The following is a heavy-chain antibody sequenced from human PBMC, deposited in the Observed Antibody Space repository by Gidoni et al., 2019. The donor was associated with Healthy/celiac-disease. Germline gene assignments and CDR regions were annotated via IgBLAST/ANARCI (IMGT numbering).Heavy chain of an antibody. Sequence: EVQLLESGGGLVQPGGSLRLSCAAYGFTFSSYAMSWVRQAPGKGLEWGSAISGSGGSTDYADSVKGRFTISRDNSKNTLYLQMNSLRAEDTAVYYCAKGYYYDSSGYSWYDYWGQGTLVTVSS. J-gene: IGHJ4*02. CDR3: AKGYYYDSSGYSWYDY. CDR1: GFTFSSYA. CDR2: ISGSGGST. D-gene: IGHD3-22*01. V-gene: IGHV3-23*01.